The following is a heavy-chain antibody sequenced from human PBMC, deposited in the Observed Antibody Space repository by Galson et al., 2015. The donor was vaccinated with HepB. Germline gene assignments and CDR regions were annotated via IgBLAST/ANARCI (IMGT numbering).Heavy chain of an antibody. V-gene: IGHV1-18*01. CDR2: ISAYNGNT. CDR3: ARDYRTGYSYARKDAFDI. D-gene: IGHD5-18*01. J-gene: IGHJ3*02. Sequence: SVKVSCKASGYTFTSYGISWVRQTPGQGLEWMGWISAYNGNTNYAQKLQGRVTMTTDTSTSTAYMELRSLRSDDTAVYYCARDYRTGYSYARKDAFDIWGQGTMVTVSS. CDR1: GYTFTSYG.